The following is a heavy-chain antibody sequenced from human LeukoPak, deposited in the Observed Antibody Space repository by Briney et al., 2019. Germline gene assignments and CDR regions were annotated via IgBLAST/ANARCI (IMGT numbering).Heavy chain of an antibody. CDR1: GFTFSSYA. J-gene: IGHJ4*02. D-gene: IGHD2-2*02. CDR3: VKDSGPYCSSTSCYTGFFDY. V-gene: IGHV3-23*01. CDR2: ISGSGGST. Sequence: GGSLRLSCAASGFTFSSYAMSWVRQAPGKGLEWVSAISGSGGSTYYADSVKGRFTISRDNSKNTLYLQMNSLRAEDTAVYYCVKDSGPYCSSTSCYTGFFDYWGQGTLVTVSS.